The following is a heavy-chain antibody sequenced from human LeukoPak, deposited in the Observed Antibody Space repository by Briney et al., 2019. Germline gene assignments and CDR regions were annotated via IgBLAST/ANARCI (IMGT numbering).Heavy chain of an antibody. Sequence: PEASVTVSCKASGYSFTGYYFYWGLQAPRQRGEWMGWINHNTAGTNYAQKFLGGVTLTWDTSISTAYMELNRLTSDDTAVYYCATSAGDYRAGHYYYMGVWGKGTSVTVSS. CDR1: GYSFTGYY. V-gene: IGHV1-2*02. CDR3: ATSAGDYRAGHYYYMGV. CDR2: INHNTAGT. J-gene: IGHJ6*03. D-gene: IGHD4-11*01.